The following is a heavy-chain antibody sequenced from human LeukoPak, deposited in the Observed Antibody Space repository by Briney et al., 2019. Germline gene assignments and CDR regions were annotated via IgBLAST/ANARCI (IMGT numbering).Heavy chain of an antibody. CDR3: AKGRILVRGVIAT. J-gene: IGHJ5*02. CDR1: GFTVSSNY. CDR2: IYSGGST. V-gene: IGHV3-53*01. D-gene: IGHD3-10*01. Sequence: GGSLRLSCAASGFTVSSNYMSWVRQAPGKGLEWVSVIYSGGSTYYADSVKGRFTISRDNSKNTLYLQMNSLRAEDTAVYYCAKGRILVRGVIATWGQGTLVTVSS.